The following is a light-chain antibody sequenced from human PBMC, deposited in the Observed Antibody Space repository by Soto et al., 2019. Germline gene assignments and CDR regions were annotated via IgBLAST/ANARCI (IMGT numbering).Light chain of an antibody. CDR2: EVS. J-gene: IGKJ4*01. Sequence: DIVMTQTPLSLSVTPGQPASISCKSSQSLLHRDGETYLSWSVQKPGQPPQLLIYEVSNRLSGVPERVSDSGSGSDFTQKTSRVEAEDVGVYYCKQSRQPSLTCGGGTKVEIK. CDR1: QSLLHRDGETY. CDR3: KQSRQPSLT. V-gene: IGKV2D-29*01.